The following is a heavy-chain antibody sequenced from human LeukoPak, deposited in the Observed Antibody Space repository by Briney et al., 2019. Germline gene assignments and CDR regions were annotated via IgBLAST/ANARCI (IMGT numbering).Heavy chain of an antibody. Sequence: GGSLRLPCAASGFTFSSYGMHWVRQAPGKGLEWVAVISYDGSNKYYADSVKGRFTISRDNSKNTLYLQMNSLRAEDTAVYYCAKVWVTASTFDYWGQGTLVTVSS. CDR2: ISYDGSNK. CDR3: AKVWVTASTFDY. J-gene: IGHJ4*02. V-gene: IGHV3-30*18. CDR1: GFTFSSYG. D-gene: IGHD2-21*02.